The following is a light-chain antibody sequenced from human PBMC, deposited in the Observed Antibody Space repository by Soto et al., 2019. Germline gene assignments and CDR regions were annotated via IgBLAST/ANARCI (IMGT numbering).Light chain of an antibody. CDR2: GAS. V-gene: IGKV3-15*01. CDR3: QQYKNWPPIT. J-gene: IGKJ5*01. CDR1: QSVVSS. Sequence: IVMTPSPSTLSVSQGASAILSFSASQSVVSSLAWYQQAPGQAPRLLIYGASTRATGIPARFTGSGSGTEFTLTISSLQSEDFAVYFCQQYKNWPPITGGQGTRLETK.